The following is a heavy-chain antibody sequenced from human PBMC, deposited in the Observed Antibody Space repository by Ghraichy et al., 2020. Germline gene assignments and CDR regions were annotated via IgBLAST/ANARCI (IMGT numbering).Heavy chain of an antibody. J-gene: IGHJ4*02. CDR3: ARGPRADYYDSSGYYYY. CDR2: INHSGST. D-gene: IGHD3-22*01. V-gene: IGHV4-34*01. Sequence: GSLRLSCAVYGGSLSGYYWSWIRQPPGKGLEWIGEINHSGSTNYNPSLKSRVTISVDTSKNQFSLKLSSVTAADTAVYYCARGPRADYYDSSGYYYYWGQGTLVTVSS. CDR1: GGSLSGYY.